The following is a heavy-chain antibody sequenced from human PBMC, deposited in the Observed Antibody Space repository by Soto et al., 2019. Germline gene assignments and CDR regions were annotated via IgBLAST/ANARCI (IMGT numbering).Heavy chain of an antibody. Sequence: QVQLQESGPGLVKPSQTLSLTCTVSGGSISSGGYYWSWLRRHPGKGLEWIGYIYYSGSTYYNPSLKSRVTISVDTSKNQFSLKLSSVTAADTAVYYCARDRPHYYGSGTGAFDIWGQGTMVTVSS. V-gene: IGHV4-31*03. CDR1: GGSISSGGYY. CDR3: ARDRPHYYGSGTGAFDI. J-gene: IGHJ3*02. CDR2: IYYSGST. D-gene: IGHD3-10*01.